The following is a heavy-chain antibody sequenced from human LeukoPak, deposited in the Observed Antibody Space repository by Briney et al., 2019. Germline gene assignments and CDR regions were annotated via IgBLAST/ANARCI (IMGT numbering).Heavy chain of an antibody. Sequence: GGSLRLSCAASGFTVSSNYMSWVRQAPGKGLEWVSVIYSGGSTYYADSVKGRFTISRDNSKNTLYLQMNSLRAEDTAVYYCTRLYYYDSSGYQSRDYWGQGTLVTVSS. CDR2: IYSGGST. CDR3: TRLYYYDSSGYQSRDY. J-gene: IGHJ4*02. CDR1: GFTVSSNY. V-gene: IGHV3-66*01. D-gene: IGHD3-22*01.